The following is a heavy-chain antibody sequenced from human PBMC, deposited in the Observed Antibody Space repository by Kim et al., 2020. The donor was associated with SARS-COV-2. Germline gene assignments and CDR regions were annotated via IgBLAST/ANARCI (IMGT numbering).Heavy chain of an antibody. D-gene: IGHD6-25*01. J-gene: IGHJ6*02. CDR2: ISSSSSYI. CDR1: GFTFSSYS. V-gene: IGHV3-21*01. Sequence: GGSLRLSCAASGFTFSSYSMNWVRQAPGKGLEWVSSISSSSSYIYYADSVKGRFTISRDNAKNSLYLQMNSLRAEDTAVYYCARDPGFPVGSDDYYYYGMDVWGQGTTVTVSS. CDR3: ARDPGFPVGSDDYYYYGMDV.